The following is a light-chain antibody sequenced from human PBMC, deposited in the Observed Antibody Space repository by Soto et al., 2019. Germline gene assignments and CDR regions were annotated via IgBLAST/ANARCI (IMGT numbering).Light chain of an antibody. CDR3: SSYTSSSTLAYV. CDR2: DVS. J-gene: IGLJ1*01. CDR1: SSDVGGYNY. V-gene: IGLV2-14*01. Sequence: QSVLTQPASVSGSPGQSITSSSTGTSSDVGGYNYVSWYQQHPGKAPKLMIYDVSNRPSGVSNRFSGSKSGNTASLTISGLQAEDEADYYCSSYTSSSTLAYVFGTGTKVTVL.